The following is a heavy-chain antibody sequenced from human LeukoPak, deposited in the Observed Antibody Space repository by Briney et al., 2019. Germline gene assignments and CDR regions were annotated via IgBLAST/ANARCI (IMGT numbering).Heavy chain of an antibody. Sequence: PGGSLRLSCAASGFTFDDYAMHWVRQAPGKGLEWVSGISWNSGSIDYADSVKGRFTISRDNALNSLYLQMNSLRAEDTAIYYCARSIPYGTTWYGRSDYWGQGTLVTVSS. CDR1: GFTFDDYA. CDR3: ARSIPYGTTWYGRSDY. D-gene: IGHD6-13*01. J-gene: IGHJ4*02. CDR2: ISWNSGSI. V-gene: IGHV3-9*01.